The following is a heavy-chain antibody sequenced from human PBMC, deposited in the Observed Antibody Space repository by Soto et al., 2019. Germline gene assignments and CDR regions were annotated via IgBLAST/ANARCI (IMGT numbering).Heavy chain of an antibody. J-gene: IGHJ6*02. CDR3: AREGIAGSYGMDV. D-gene: IGHD6-13*01. V-gene: IGHV1-2*04. CDR1: GYTVTSYA. CDR2: INPNSGGT. Sequence: ASVKVSCKASGYTVTSYAMNWVRQAPGQGLEWMGWINPNSGGTNYAQKFQGWVTMTRDTSISTAYMELSRLRSDDTAVYYCAREGIAGSYGMDVWGQGTTVTVSS.